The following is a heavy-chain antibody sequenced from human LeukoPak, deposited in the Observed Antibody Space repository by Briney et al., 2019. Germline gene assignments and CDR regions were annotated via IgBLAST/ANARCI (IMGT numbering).Heavy chain of an antibody. CDR2: IQYDGSNK. V-gene: IGHV3-30*02. CDR1: GFTFRSYG. D-gene: IGHD1-26*01. CDR3: AKVLPSGSLDAFDI. J-gene: IGHJ3*02. Sequence: PGGSLRLSCAASGFTFRSYGMHWVRQAPGKGLEWVAFIQYDGSNKYYADSVKGRFTISRDNSKNTLYLQMNSLRAEDTAVYYCAKVLPSGSLDAFDIWGQGTMVTVSS.